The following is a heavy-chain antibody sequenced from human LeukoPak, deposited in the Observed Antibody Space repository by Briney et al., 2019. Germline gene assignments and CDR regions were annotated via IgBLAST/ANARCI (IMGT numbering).Heavy chain of an antibody. CDR2: IWYDGSNK. Sequence: GRSLRLSCAASGFTFSSYAMHWVRQAPGKGLEWVAVIWYDGSNKNYADSVKGRFTISRDNSKNTLYLQMNSLRAEDTAVYYCARTTTVTTHVFDYWGQGTLVTVSS. D-gene: IGHD4-17*01. CDR1: GFTFSSYA. V-gene: IGHV3-33*08. CDR3: ARTTTVTTHVFDY. J-gene: IGHJ4*02.